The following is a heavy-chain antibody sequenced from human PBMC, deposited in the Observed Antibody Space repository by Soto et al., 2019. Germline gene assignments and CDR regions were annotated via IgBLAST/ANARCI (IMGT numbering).Heavy chain of an antibody. V-gene: IGHV3-21*01. CDR2: IRGFSPYT. J-gene: IGHJ6*02. CDR3: ARDRGYDAHDYYYKAMDV. CDR1: GFTFRTYT. Sequence: EVQLVESGGGLVKPGGSQRLSYISSGFTFRTYTMNWVRQAPGKGLEWVSGIRGFSPYTFYAESVKGRFTISRDNAKNSLYLQMNSLRAEDTAVYYCARDRGYDAHDYYYKAMDVWGQGTTVTVSS. D-gene: IGHD3-22*01.